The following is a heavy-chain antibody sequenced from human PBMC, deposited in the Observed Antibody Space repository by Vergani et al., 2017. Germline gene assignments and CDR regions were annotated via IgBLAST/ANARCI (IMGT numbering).Heavy chain of an antibody. V-gene: IGHV3-48*01. J-gene: IGHJ3*02. CDR2: ISNSGNTI. D-gene: IGHD5-24*01. Sequence: EVQLLQSEGAVVQPGGSLRLSCVASGFTFSSHAMSWVRQAPGKGLEWVSYISNSGNTIEYADSVKGRFSISRDNAKSSLFLQMDSLRAEDTAVYYCARDHRDYNNYPGTFDIWGQGSMVTVSS. CDR3: ARDHRDYNNYPGTFDI. CDR1: GFTFSSHA.